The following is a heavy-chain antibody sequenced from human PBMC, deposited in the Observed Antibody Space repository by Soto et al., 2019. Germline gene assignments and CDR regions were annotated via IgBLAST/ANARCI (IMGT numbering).Heavy chain of an antibody. CDR3: ASLQTSGWYGVQ. Sequence: ASVKVSFKASGYSFTGYYIHWLRQAPGQGLEWMGWIYPNSGDTKSAQKFQGRLTLTRDTSITTAYMELSRLRSDDTAIYYCASLQTSGWYGVQWGQGTLVTVSS. CDR1: GYSFTGYY. V-gene: IGHV1-2*02. D-gene: IGHD6-19*01. CDR2: IYPNSGDT. J-gene: IGHJ4*02.